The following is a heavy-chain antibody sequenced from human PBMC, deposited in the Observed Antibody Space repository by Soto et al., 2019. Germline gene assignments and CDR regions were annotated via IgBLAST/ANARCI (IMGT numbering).Heavy chain of an antibody. V-gene: IGHV3-48*01. D-gene: IGHD2-15*01. CDR1: RQTLSSYS. CDR2: ISSMSSTI. CDR3: ARIVVVAGCSAFDI. J-gene: IGHJ3*02. Sequence: GSLTLSCAAARQTLSSYSMKCVSQIPGNGLEWVSYISSMSSTIYYTDSVKGRFTISRDNAKNSLYLQMNSLRAEDTAVYYCARIVVVAGCSAFDIWGQGTMVTVS.